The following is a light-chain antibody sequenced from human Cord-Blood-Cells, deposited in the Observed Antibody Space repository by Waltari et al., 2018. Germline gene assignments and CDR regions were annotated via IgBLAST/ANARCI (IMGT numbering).Light chain of an antibody. CDR3: QQSYSTPLT. CDR2: AAS. Sequence: DIQMTQSPSSLSASVGDRVTITFRASQSISIYLNWDQQKPGKAPKLLIYAASRLQSGVPSRFSGSGSGTDFTLTSSSLQPEDFATYYCQQSYSTPLTFGHGTKLEIK. V-gene: IGKV1-39*01. CDR1: QSISIY. J-gene: IGKJ2*01.